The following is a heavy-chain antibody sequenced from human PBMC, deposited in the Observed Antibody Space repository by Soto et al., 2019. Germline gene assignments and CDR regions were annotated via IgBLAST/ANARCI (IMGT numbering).Heavy chain of an antibody. CDR1: GGSFSGYY. V-gene: IGHV4-34*01. J-gene: IGHJ4*02. CDR2: INHSGST. CDR3: ARGKGLAARDYFDY. D-gene: IGHD6-6*01. Sequence: SETLSLTSAVYGGSFSGYYWSWIRQPPGKGLEWIGEINHSGSTNYNPSLKSRVTISVDTYKNQFSLKLSSVTAADTAVYYCARGKGLAARDYFDYWGQGALVTVSS.